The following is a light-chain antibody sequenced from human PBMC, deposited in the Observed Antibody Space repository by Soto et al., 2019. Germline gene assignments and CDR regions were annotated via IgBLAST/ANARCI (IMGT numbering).Light chain of an antibody. CDR3: QSYDTSPV. Sequence: QSVLTQPPSVSGAPGQRVTLSCTGTRSNIGAGHDVHWYQLLSGGAPKLLISHNTNRPSGVPDRFSGSKSGTSASLAITGLRAEDEGYYYCQSYDTSPVFGGGTKLTVL. CDR1: RSNIGAGHD. J-gene: IGLJ3*02. CDR2: HNT. V-gene: IGLV1-40*01.